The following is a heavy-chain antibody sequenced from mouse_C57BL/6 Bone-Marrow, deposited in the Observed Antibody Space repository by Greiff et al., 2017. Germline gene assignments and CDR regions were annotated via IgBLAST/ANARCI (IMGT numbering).Heavy chain of an antibody. D-gene: IGHD2-12*01. CDR1: GYSFTGYY. J-gene: IGHJ2*01. Sequence: VQLKQSGPELVKPGASVKISCKASGYSFTGYYMNWVKQSPEKSLEWIGEINPSTGGTTYNQKFKAKATLTVDKSSSTAYMQLKSLTSEDSAVYYCARRAYYSPFDYWGQGTTLTVSS. CDR2: INPSTGGT. V-gene: IGHV1-42*01. CDR3: ARRAYYSPFDY.